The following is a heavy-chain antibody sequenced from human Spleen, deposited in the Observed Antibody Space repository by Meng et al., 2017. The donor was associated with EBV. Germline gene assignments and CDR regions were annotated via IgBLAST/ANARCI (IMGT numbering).Heavy chain of an antibody. CDR1: GFTFNKHG. D-gene: IGHD1-7*01. Sequence: QAQLVQTVSELKNPGASVNISCKTSGFTFNKHGINWVRQVPGKGPEWMGWIHTATGNPTYAQGFTGRFVFSLDTSVHTAYLQITSLKAEDTAVYYCARGTGTGWYDYWGQGTLVTVSS. CDR2: IHTATGNP. J-gene: IGHJ4*02. V-gene: IGHV7-4-1*02. CDR3: ARGTGTGWYDY.